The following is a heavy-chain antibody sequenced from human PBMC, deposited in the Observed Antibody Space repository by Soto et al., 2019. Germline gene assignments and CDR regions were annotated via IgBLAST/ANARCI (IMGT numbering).Heavy chain of an antibody. D-gene: IGHD2-15*01. J-gene: IGHJ4*02. Sequence: PGGSLRLSCAASGFIFSSYSMNWVRQAPGKGLEWVSYISSSSSTIYYADSVKGRFTISRDNSKNTLYLQMNSLRAEDTAVYYCAKSTRGVVARLFFDYWGQGTLVTVSS. CDR3: AKSTRGVVARLFFDY. CDR2: ISSSSSTI. CDR1: GFIFSSYS. V-gene: IGHV3-48*01.